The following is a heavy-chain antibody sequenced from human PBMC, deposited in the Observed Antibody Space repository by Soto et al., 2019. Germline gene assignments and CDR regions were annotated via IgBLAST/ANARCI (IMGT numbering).Heavy chain of an antibody. CDR1: GGSISSYY. CDR2: IYYRST. V-gene: IGHV4-59*08. Sequence: QVQLQESGPGLVKPSETLSLTCTVSGGSISSYYWSWIRQPPGKGLECIGYIYYRSTNYNPSLKSRVTISVDTSKNQFSLKLSPVTAADTAVYYCARSTRSWFDPWGQGTLVTVSS. CDR3: ARSTRSWFDP. J-gene: IGHJ5*02.